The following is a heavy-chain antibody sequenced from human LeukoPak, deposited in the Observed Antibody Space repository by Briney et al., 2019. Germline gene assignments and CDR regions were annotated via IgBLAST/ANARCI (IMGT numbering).Heavy chain of an antibody. CDR2: INHSGST. J-gene: IGHJ5*02. D-gene: IGHD3-10*01. Sequence: PSETLSLTCAVYGGSFSGYYWSWIRQPPGKGLEWIGEINHSGSTNYNPSPKSRVTISVDTSKNQFSLKLSSVTAADTAVYYCARGGLNYYGSGSYYNWFDPWGQGTLVTVSS. CDR1: GGSFSGYY. CDR3: ARGGLNYYGSGSYYNWFDP. V-gene: IGHV4-34*01.